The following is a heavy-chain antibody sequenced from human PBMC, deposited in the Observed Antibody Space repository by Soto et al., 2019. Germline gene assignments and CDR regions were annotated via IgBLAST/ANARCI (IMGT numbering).Heavy chain of an antibody. V-gene: IGHV3-7*05. CDR1: GFTFSSYW. D-gene: IGHD4-17*01. CDR2: IKQDGSEK. J-gene: IGHJ4*02. CDR3: ARDNGDYVFDYFDY. Sequence: EVQLVESGGGLVQPGGSLRLSCAASGFTFSSYWKSWVRQAPGKGLEWVANIKQDGSEKYYVDSVKGRFTISRDNAKNSLYLQMNSLRAEDTAVYYCARDNGDYVFDYFDYWGQGTLVTVSS.